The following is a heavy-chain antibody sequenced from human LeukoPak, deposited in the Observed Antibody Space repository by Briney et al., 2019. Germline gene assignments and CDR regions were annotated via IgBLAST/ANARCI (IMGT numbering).Heavy chain of an antibody. CDR3: ARSSGKYSGYDLADY. V-gene: IGHV3-72*01. Sequence: GGSLRLSCAASGFTFSDHDMDWVRQAPGKGLQWVGRSGNTASIYTTKYAASVKGRFTISRDDSQNTLFLQMNSLKTEDTAVNYCARSSGKYSGYDLADYWGQGTLVTVSS. J-gene: IGHJ4*02. CDR1: GFTFSDHD. CDR2: SGNTASIYTT. D-gene: IGHD5-12*01.